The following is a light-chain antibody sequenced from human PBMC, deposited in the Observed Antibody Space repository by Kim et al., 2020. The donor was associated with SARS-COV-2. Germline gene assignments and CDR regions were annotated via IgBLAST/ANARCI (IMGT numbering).Light chain of an antibody. V-gene: IGKV3-15*01. Sequence: VFPGERAARSCRTSQPISRDLAWSQQKPGQAPRLLIYGVSTRATGIPATFTGSGSGTEFTLTISSLQSEDFALYYCQQYNDWPLTFGGGTKVEIK. J-gene: IGKJ4*01. CDR1: QPISRD. CDR2: GVS. CDR3: QQYNDWPLT.